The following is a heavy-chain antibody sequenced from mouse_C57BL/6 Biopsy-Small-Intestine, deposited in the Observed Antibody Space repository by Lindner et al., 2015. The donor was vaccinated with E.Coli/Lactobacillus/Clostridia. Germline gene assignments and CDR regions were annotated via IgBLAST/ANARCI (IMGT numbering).Heavy chain of an antibody. J-gene: IGHJ2*01. D-gene: IGHD2-3*01. CDR1: GFTFSSYG. V-gene: IGHV5-6*01. CDR2: ISSGGINT. CDR3: ARRNYDGYYFDY. Sequence: VQLQESGGDLVKPGGSLKLSCAASGFTFSSYGMSWVRQTPDKRLEWVATISSGGINTYYPDSLKGRFTISRDNAKNTLYLQMSSLKSEDTAMYYCARRNYDGYYFDYWGQGTTLTVSS.